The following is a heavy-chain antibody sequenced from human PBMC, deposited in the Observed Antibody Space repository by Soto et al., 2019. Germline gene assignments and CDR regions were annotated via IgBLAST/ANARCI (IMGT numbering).Heavy chain of an antibody. D-gene: IGHD3-3*02. CDR3: ARSYGDTWKHYYFDY. CDR2: ISGSGGST. V-gene: IGHV3-23*01. Sequence: EVQLLESGGGLVQPGGSLRLSCAASRFTFSGYSMSWVRQAPGKGLECVSGISGSGGSTYYADSVKGRFTISRDNSESTLFLQMSSLRAEDTALYYCARSYGDTWKHYYFDYWGQGTLVTVSS. CDR1: RFTFSGYS. J-gene: IGHJ4*02.